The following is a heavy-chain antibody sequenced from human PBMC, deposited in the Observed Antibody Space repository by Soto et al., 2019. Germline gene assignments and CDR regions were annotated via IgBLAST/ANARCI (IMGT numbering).Heavy chain of an antibody. CDR2: ISAYNGNT. CDR1: GYTFTSYG. D-gene: IGHD2-2*01. J-gene: IGHJ4*02. V-gene: IGHV1-18*01. Sequence: QVQLVQSGAEVKKPGASVKVSCKASGYTFTSYGISWVRQAPGQGLEWMGWISAYNGNTNYAQKLQGRVTRTTDTSTSTAYMELRRLRSDDTAVYYCARVYCSSTSCSDYSPIRVEDYWGQGTLVTVSS. CDR3: ARVYCSSTSCSDYSPIRVEDY.